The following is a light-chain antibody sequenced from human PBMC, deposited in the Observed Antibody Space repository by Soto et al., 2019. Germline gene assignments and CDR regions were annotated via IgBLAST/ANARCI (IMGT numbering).Light chain of an antibody. CDR2: DAT. CDR3: QHRSSWPRT. Sequence: EIVLTQSPATLSLSPGERATLSCRASQSVGRYLAWYQQKPGQAPRLLIYDATNRATGIPARFSGSGSGTAFTLTISSLEPEDFAVYYCQHRSSWPRTFGQGTKVEIK. CDR1: QSVGRY. J-gene: IGKJ1*01. V-gene: IGKV3-11*01.